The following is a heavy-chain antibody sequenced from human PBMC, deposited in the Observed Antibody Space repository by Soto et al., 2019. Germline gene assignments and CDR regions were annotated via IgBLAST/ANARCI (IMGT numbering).Heavy chain of an antibody. CDR1: GGSITSHY. V-gene: IGHV4-59*11. Sequence: PSETLSLTCTVSGGSITSHYWSWTRQPPGKGLEWIGYVSYSGSTNYNPSLKSRVTISVDTSKNQLSLKLSSVTAADTAVYYCARVYSSSWYQNFLDCWGQGTLVTVSS. J-gene: IGHJ4*02. D-gene: IGHD6-13*01. CDR3: ARVYSSSWYQNFLDC. CDR2: VSYSGST.